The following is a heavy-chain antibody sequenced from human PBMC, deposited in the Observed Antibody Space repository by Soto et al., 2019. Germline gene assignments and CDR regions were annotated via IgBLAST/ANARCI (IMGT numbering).Heavy chain of an antibody. Sequence: PSETLSLTCTVSGGSISSGGYYWSWIRQHPGKGLEWIGYIYYSGSTYYNPSLKSRVTISVDTSKNQFSLKLSSVTAADTAVCYCARGLYYYDSSGYYYQVPDWFDPWGQGTLVTVSS. CDR1: GGSISSGGYY. CDR2: IYYSGST. V-gene: IGHV4-31*03. D-gene: IGHD3-22*01. CDR3: ARGLYYYDSSGYYYQVPDWFDP. J-gene: IGHJ5*02.